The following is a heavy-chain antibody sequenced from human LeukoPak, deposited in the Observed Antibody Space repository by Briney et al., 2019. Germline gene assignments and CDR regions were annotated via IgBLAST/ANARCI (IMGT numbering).Heavy chain of an antibody. Sequence: ASVKVSCKASGYTFTKYVVHWVRQAPGQRPEWMGWINAGNGDTKYSQNFQDRVTITRDTSANTAYMELSSLTSEDTALYYCARDDCGDTCYPGGYWGEGTLVTVSS. J-gene: IGHJ4*02. CDR1: GYTFTKYV. V-gene: IGHV1-3*01. CDR3: ARDDCGDTCYPGGY. CDR2: INAGNGDT. D-gene: IGHD2-21*01.